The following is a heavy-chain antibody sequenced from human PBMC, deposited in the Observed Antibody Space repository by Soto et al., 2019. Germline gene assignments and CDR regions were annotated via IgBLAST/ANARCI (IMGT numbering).Heavy chain of an antibody. Sequence: SVKVSCKASGFTFTSSAVQWVRQARGQRLEWIGWIVVGSGNTNYAQKFQERVTITRDMSTSTAYMELSSLRSEDTAVYYCAAGPLTGTLRADAFDIWGQGTMVTVSS. CDR1: GFTFTSSA. J-gene: IGHJ3*02. D-gene: IGHD1-20*01. CDR3: AAGPLTGTLRADAFDI. V-gene: IGHV1-58*01. CDR2: IVVGSGNT.